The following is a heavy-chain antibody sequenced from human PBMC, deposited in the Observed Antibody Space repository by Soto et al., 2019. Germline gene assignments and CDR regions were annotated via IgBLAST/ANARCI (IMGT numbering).Heavy chain of an antibody. V-gene: IGHV4-59*08. Sequence: SETLSLTCTVSGGSISNYYWSWIRQPPGKGLEWIGSFYYTGSTNYNPSLKSRVTISVDTSKNQFSLKLSSVTAADTAVYYCARRAGVSDYYYYYMDVWGKGTTVTVSS. CDR2: FYYTGST. J-gene: IGHJ6*03. D-gene: IGHD2-8*01. CDR1: GGSISNYY. CDR3: ARRAGVSDYYYYYMDV.